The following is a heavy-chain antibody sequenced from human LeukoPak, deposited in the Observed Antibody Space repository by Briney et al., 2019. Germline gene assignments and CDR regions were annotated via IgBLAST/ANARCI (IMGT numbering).Heavy chain of an antibody. CDR1: GFTVSSNY. CDR3: ARDVLLWFGELSQGWYFDL. J-gene: IGHJ2*01. V-gene: IGHV3-53*01. D-gene: IGHD3-10*01. CDR2: IYSGGST. Sequence: GGSLRLSCAASGFTVSSNYMSWVRQAPGKGLEWVSVIYSGGSTYYADSVKGRFTISRDNSKNTLYLQMNSLRAEDTAVYYCARDVLLWFGELSQGWYFDLWGRGTLVTVSS.